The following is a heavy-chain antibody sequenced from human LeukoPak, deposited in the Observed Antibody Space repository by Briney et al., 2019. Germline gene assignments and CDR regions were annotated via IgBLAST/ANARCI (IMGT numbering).Heavy chain of an antibody. D-gene: IGHD3-3*01. CDR3: ARSHAWSGYYVDY. V-gene: IGHV4-61*02. CDR1: GDSVRSGSYY. CDR2: IYSAGNT. J-gene: IGHJ4*02. Sequence: SETLSLTCTVSGDSVRSGSYYWNWIRQPAGKGLEWIGRIYSAGNTNYNPSLKSRVAISVDTSNNQFSLKLSSVTAADTAVYYCARSHAWSGYYVDYWGQGTVVTVSS.